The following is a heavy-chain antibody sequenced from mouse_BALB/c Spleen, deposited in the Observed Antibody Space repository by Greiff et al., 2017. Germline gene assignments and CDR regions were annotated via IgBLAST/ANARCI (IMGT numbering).Heavy chain of an antibody. CDR2: ISSGGGST. J-gene: IGHJ4*01. CDR1: GFAFSSYD. V-gene: IGHV5-12-1*01. Sequence: EVMLVESGGGLVKPGGSLKLSCAASGFAFSSYDMSWVRQTPEKRLEWVAYISSGGGSTYYPDTVKGRFTISRDNAKNTLYLQMSSLKSEDTAMYYCARSGYGSSGYAMDDWGQGTSVTVSS. D-gene: IGHD1-1*01. CDR3: ARSGYGSSGYAMDD.